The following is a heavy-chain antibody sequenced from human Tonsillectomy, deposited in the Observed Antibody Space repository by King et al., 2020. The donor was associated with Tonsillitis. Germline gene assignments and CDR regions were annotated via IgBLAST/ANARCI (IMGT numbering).Heavy chain of an antibody. J-gene: IGHJ4*02. CDR2: IRSRGDST. CDR1: GFTFNKYA. Sequence: VQLVESGGGLVHPGESLRLSCSASGFTFNKYAMHWVRQAPGKGLEYVSAIRSRGDSTYYADSVRGRFTISRDNSKNTLYLQMSSLRPEDTAVYYCVKDRKGEMYGVISDLDSWRQGPLVLVPT. D-gene: IGHD3-10*01. CDR3: VKDRKGEMYGVISDLDS. V-gene: IGHV3-64D*06.